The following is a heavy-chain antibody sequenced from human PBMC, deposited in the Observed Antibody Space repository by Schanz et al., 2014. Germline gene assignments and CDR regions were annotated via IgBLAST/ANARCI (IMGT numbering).Heavy chain of an antibody. D-gene: IGHD3-3*01. J-gene: IGHJ4*02. Sequence: QVRLVQSGAELKMPGATVKVSCETSGYTFTNYGVSWVRQAPGQGLEWVAWISPYNGNTAYAQNLKGRVRLTTDTSTATAYMELRSLTSDDTAVYYCARDRVYRFLMGENRFYFDYWGQGTLVIVSS. CDR1: GYTFTNYG. CDR3: ARDRVYRFLMGENRFYFDY. CDR2: ISPYNGNT. V-gene: IGHV1-18*01.